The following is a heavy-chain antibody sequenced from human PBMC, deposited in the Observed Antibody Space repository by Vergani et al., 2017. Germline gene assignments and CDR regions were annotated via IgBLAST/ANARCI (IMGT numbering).Heavy chain of an antibody. D-gene: IGHD3-22*01. CDR1: GFTFSDYY. V-gene: IGHV3-11*01. CDR2: ISSSGSTI. CDR3: ARKHISNDYDSSGDYYMGYYYGMDV. Sequence: QVQLVESGGGFVKPGGSLRLSCAASGFTFSDYYMSWIRQAPGKGLEWVSYISSSGSTIYYADSVKGRFTISRDNAKNSLYLQMNSLRDEDTAVYYCARKHISNDYDSSGDYYMGYYYGMDVWGQGTTVTVSS. J-gene: IGHJ6*02.